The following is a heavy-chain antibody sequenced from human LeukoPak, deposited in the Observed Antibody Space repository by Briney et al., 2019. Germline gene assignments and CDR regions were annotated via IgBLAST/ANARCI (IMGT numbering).Heavy chain of an antibody. CDR2: ISGSGGST. V-gene: IGHV3-23*01. J-gene: IGHJ4*02. Sequence: GGSLRLSCAASGFTFSSYAMSWVRQAPGKGLEWVSAISGSGGSTYYADSVKGRFTISRDNSKNTLYLQMNSLRAEDTAVYYCAKAQLGYSYGYVFDYWGQGTLVTVSS. CDR3: AKAQLGYSYGYVFDY. D-gene: IGHD5-18*01. CDR1: GFTFSSYA.